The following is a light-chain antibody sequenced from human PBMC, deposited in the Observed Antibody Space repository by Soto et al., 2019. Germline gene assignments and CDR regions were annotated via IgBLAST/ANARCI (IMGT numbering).Light chain of an antibody. CDR3: CSYAGSFYV. J-gene: IGLJ1*01. CDR2: NVN. V-gene: IGLV2-11*01. Sequence: QSVLVQPPSVSGSPGQSVTISCTGTSSDVGSYDYVSWYQQHPGTVPKPMIYNVNTQPSGVPDRFSGSKSGNTASMTISGLQAEDEADYYCCSYAGSFYVFGTGTKVTVL. CDR1: SSDVGSYDY.